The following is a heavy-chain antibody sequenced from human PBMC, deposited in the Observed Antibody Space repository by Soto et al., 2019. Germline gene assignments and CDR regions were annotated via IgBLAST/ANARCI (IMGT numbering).Heavy chain of an antibody. V-gene: IGHV4-39*01. CDR2: IYYSGST. CDR3: ASLYSYGPLTYYYYGMDV. CDR1: GGSISSSSYY. D-gene: IGHD5-18*01. Sequence: SETLSLTCTVSGGSISSSSYYWGWIRQPPGKGLEWIGSIYYSGSTYYNPSLKSRVTISVDTSKNQFSLKLSSVTAADTAVYYCASLYSYGPLTYYYYGMDVWGQGTTVTV. J-gene: IGHJ6*02.